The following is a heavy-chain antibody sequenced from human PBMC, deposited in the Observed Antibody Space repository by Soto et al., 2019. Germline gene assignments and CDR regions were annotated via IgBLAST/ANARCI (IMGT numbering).Heavy chain of an antibody. J-gene: IGHJ4*02. CDR3: ERDGADRGGH. CDR1: GFTFSSYV. Sequence: PGGSLRLSCAASGFTFSSYVMSWVRQAPGKGLEWVSAISGSGGSTYYADSVKGRLTISRDNSKNTLYLQMNSLRAEDTAVYYSERDGADRGGHWGQASRATVPS. V-gene: IGHV3-23*01. CDR2: ISGSGGST. D-gene: IGHD2-15*01.